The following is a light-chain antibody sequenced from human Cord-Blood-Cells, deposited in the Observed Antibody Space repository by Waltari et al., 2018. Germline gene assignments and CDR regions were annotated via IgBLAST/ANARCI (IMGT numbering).Light chain of an antibody. V-gene: IGLV2-23*01. Sequence: QSALTQPASVSGSPGQSITISCTGTSSDVGSYNLVSWYQQHPGKAPKLMIYEGSKRPSGVSNRFSGSQSGNNASLTISWLQAEDEADYYCCSYSGSSTWVFGGGTKLTVL. CDR1: SSDVGSYNL. CDR2: EGS. CDR3: CSYSGSSTWV. J-gene: IGLJ3*02.